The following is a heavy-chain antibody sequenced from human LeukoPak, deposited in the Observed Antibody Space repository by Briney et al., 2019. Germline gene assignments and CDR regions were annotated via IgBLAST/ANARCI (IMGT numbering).Heavy chain of an antibody. V-gene: IGHV1-46*01. CDR1: GYTFINHW. CDR3: ARDNSAGGIAWWFDP. Sequence: VASVKVSCKASGYTFINHWMHWVRQAPGQGLEWVGLINPTGTAALYAQKFQGRITLTRDMSATTDYMELSSLTSEDTAVYYCARDNSAGGIAWWFDPWGQGTLVTVSS. J-gene: IGHJ5*02. D-gene: IGHD3-10*01. CDR2: INPTGTAA.